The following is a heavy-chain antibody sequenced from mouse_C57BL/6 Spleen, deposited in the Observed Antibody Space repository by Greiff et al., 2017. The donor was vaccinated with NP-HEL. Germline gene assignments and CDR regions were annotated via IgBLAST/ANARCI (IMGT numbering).Heavy chain of an antibody. CDR1: GFTFSSYA. D-gene: IGHD2-10*02. J-gene: IGHJ4*01. V-gene: IGHV5-4*01. CDR2: ISDGGGYT. CDR3: ATLEAMDY. Sequence: EVQVVESGGGLVKPGGSLKLSCAASGFTFSSYAMSWVRQTPEKRLEWVATISDGGGYTFYPDNVKGRFTISRDNAKNNLYLQMSHRKSEDTAMYYCATLEAMDYWGQGTSVTVSS.